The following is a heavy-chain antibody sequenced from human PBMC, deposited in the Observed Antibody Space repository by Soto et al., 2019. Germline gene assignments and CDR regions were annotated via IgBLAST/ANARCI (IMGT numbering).Heavy chain of an antibody. CDR1: GGSLSSDTYY. Sequence: PSETLSLTCTVSGGSLSSDTYYWSWIRQHPGKGLEWIGYIYYSGSTYYNPSLKSRVTISVDTSKNQFSLKLSSVTAADTAVYYCAKSTYYDLWSGPGLHYWGQGTLVTVSS. CDR2: IYYSGST. V-gene: IGHV4-31*03. D-gene: IGHD3-3*01. J-gene: IGHJ4*02. CDR3: AKSTYYDLWSGPGLHY.